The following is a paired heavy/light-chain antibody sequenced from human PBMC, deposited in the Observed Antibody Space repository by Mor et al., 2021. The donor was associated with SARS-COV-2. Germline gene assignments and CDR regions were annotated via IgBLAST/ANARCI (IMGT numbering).Light chain of an antibody. CDR3: QQRSNWPLT. CDR2: DAS. Sequence: EIVLTQSPATLSLSPGERATLSCRASQSVSSYLAWYQQKPGQAPRLLIYDASNRATGIPARFSGSGSGTDFTLTISSLETEDFAVYYCQQRSNWPLTFGGGTKVEIK. V-gene: IGKV3-11*01. J-gene: IGKJ4*01. CDR1: QSVSSY.
Heavy chain of an antibody. D-gene: IGHD6-13*01. CDR1: GFTFSSHA. V-gene: IGHV3-23*01. J-gene: IGHJ4*02. CDR2: ITSGGST. CDR3: AKGTPSGYGTSWFDY. Sequence: EVQLLDSGGGLVQAGGSLRLSCAASGFTFSSHAMSWVRQAPGKGLEWVSGITSGGSTYYADSVKGRFTISRDDSKNTLYLQMNSLRAEDTALYYCAKGTPSGYGTSWFDYWGQGTLVTVSS.